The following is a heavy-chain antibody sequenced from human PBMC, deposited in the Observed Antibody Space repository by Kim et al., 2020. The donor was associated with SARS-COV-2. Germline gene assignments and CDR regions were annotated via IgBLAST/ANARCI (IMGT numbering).Heavy chain of an antibody. V-gene: IGHV4-34*01. J-gene: IGHJ6*03. Sequence: SETLFLTCAVYGGSFRGYYWTWDRQPPGKGLEWIGEISHSGSTNYNPSLNSRVIISVETSKNQFSLELTSVTAADTALYFCARGVPTAQAHYYYYYMDVWDKGTTVTVSS. D-gene: IGHD2-2*01. CDR3: ARGVPTAQAHYYYYYMDV. CDR1: GGSFRGYY. CDR2: ISHSGST.